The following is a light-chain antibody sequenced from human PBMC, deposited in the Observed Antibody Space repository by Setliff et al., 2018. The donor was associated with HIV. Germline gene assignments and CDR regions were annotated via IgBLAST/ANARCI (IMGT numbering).Light chain of an antibody. Sequence: QSVLTQPASVSGSPGQSITISCTGTSSDVGGYDCVSWYQQHPGKAPKLMIYDVSDRPSGVSYRFSGSKSGNTASLTISGLQAEDEANYHCSSYTFNSSLVVFGGGTK. CDR3: SSYTFNSSLVV. J-gene: IGLJ2*01. V-gene: IGLV2-14*03. CDR1: SSDVGGYDC. CDR2: DVS.